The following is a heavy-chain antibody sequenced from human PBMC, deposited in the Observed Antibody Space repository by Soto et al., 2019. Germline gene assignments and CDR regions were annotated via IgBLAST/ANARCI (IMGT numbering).Heavy chain of an antibody. J-gene: IGHJ6*03. D-gene: IGHD2-15*01. CDR1: GYTFTSYA. Sequence: ASVKVSCKASGYTFTSYAMHWVRQAPGQRLEWMGWINAGNGNTKYSQKFQGRVTITRDTSASTAYMELSSLRSEDTAVYYCARNVDYSACSGGSCYSPFYYYYYMDVWGKGTTVTVSS. CDR3: ARNVDYSACSGGSCYSPFYYYYYMDV. V-gene: IGHV1-3*01. CDR2: INAGNGNT.